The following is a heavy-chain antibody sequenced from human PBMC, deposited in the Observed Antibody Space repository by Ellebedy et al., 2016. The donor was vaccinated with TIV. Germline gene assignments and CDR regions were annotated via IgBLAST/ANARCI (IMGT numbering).Heavy chain of an antibody. CDR1: GGSFSGYY. D-gene: IGHD3-22*01. CDR3: ARAPLKYYYDSSAYTHLDY. V-gene: IGHV4-34*01. CDR2: INHSGST. Sequence: MPSETLSLTCAVYGGSFSGYYWSWIRQPPGKGLEWIGEINHSGSTNYNPSLKSRVTISVDTSKNQFSLKLSSVTAADTAVYYCARAPLKYYYDSSAYTHLDYWGQGTLVTVSS. J-gene: IGHJ4*02.